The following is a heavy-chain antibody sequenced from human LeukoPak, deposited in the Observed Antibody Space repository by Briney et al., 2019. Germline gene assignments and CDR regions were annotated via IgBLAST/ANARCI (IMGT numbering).Heavy chain of an antibody. D-gene: IGHD4-11*01. J-gene: IGHJ4*02. Sequence: ASVTVSCTASGYTFSGNYIHWLRQAPGQGLEGMGWIDANNGDTKSAQTFQGRVTMSRDTSISTAYMDLSSLSPDDAAVYYCARDPSSVTLYFFDYWGQGTLVTVSS. CDR3: ARDPSSVTLYFFDY. CDR2: IDANNGDT. CDR1: GYTFSGNY. V-gene: IGHV1-2*02.